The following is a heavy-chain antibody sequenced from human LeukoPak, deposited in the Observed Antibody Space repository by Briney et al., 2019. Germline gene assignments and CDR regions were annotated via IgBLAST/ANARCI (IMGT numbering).Heavy chain of an antibody. CDR1: GFTFSSYA. D-gene: IGHD6-19*01. J-gene: IGHJ1*01. CDR3: ARDLEGYSSGWTHFQH. V-gene: IGHV3-30*04. CDR2: ISYDGSNK. Sequence: GGSLRLSCAASGFTFSSYAMHWVRQAPGKGLGWVAVISYDGSNKYYADSVKGRFTISRDNSKNTLYLQMNSLRAEDTAVYYCARDLEGYSSGWTHFQHWGQGTLVTVSS.